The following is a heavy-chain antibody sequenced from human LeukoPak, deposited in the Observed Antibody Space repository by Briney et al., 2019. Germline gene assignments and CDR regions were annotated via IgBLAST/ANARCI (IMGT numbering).Heavy chain of an antibody. J-gene: IGHJ3*02. CDR2: IHHSGRT. V-gene: IGHV4-59*03. CDR3: VRGYYDSRGDSNPFDI. CDR1: GDSISSSY. D-gene: IGHD3-22*01. Sequence: SESLSLTCTVSGDSISSSYWSWIRQPPGKGLEWIGYIHHSGRTNYKPSLKSRVTIFVDTSNNQFSLRLTSLIAADTAIYYCVRGYYDSRGDSNPFDIWGQGTMVTVSS.